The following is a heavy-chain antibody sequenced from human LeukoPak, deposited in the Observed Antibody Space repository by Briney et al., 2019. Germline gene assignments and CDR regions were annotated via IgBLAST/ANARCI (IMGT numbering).Heavy chain of an antibody. Sequence: PSETLSLTCGVSGDSISSSNWWGWVRQPPGKGLEWIGEIYHSWSTLYSPSLKSRVTISADKSQNHFALKLTSVTAADTAVYYCATKPELVRPPRGFDDWGQGTLVTVSS. V-gene: IGHV4-4*02. CDR3: ATKPELVRPPRGFDD. J-gene: IGHJ4*02. CDR2: IYHSWST. D-gene: IGHD1-26*01. CDR1: GDSISSSNW.